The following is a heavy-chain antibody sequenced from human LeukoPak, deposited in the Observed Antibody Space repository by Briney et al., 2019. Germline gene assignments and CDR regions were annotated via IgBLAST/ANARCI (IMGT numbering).Heavy chain of an antibody. J-gene: IGHJ4*02. CDR3: ARGRALSSGWSSYYFDY. CDR2: INHSGST. D-gene: IGHD6-19*01. V-gene: IGHV4-34*01. CDR1: GGSFSGYY. Sequence: SETLSLTCAVYGGSFSGYYWSWIRQPPGKGLEWIGEINHSGSTNYNPSLKSRVTISVDTSKNQFSLKLSSVTAADTAVYYCARGRALSSGWSSYYFDYWGQGTLVTVSS.